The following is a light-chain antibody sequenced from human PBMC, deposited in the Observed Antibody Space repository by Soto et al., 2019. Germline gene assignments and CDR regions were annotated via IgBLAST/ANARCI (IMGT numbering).Light chain of an antibody. Sequence: DIQMTPSPSSVSASVGDRVTIPCRTSQGISSWLAWSQQKPGKAPRLLIYAASSLPSGVPSRFSGSGSGTDFTLTISSPQPEDFATYYCQPANSCPLSFSEGTKVEIK. CDR2: AAS. J-gene: IGKJ4*01. V-gene: IGKV1-12*01. CDR1: QGISSW. CDR3: QPANSCPLS.